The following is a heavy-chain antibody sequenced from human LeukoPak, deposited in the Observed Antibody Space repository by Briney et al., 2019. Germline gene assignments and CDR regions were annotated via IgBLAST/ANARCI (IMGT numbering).Heavy chain of an antibody. CDR3: ARVVAEGSYDP. V-gene: IGHV3-30*03. Sequence: PGGSLRLSCAASGFTFSSYGMHWVRQAPGKGLEWVAVISYDGSNKYYADSVKGRFTISRDNSKNTLYLQMNSLRAEDTAVYYCARVVAEGSYDPWGQGTLVTVSS. J-gene: IGHJ5*02. CDR2: ISYDGSNK. D-gene: IGHD3-10*01. CDR1: GFTFSSYG.